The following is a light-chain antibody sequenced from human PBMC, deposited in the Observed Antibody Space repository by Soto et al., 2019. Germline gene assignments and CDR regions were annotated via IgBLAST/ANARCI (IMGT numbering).Light chain of an antibody. CDR1: QTISSW. CDR3: KHYNSYSEA. V-gene: IGKV1-5*03. J-gene: IGKJ1*01. CDR2: KAS. Sequence: DIQMTQSPSTLSGSVGDRVTITCRSSQTISSWLAWYQQKPVKAPKLLIYKASTLKSGVPSRFSGSGSGTEFTLTISSLQPDDFATYYCKHYNSYSEALGQGGKVDIK.